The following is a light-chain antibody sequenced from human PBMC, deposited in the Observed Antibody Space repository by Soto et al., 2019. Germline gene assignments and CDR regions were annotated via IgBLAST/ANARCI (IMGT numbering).Light chain of an antibody. V-gene: IGKV3-20*01. J-gene: IGKJ3*01. CDR3: QLFGTSWLT. Sequence: EIVLTQSPGTLPLSPGERATLSCRASQSVASRYLAWYQLKPGQAPRLLIHRASSKATCIPDRLSGSGSRTHFTLTMSRLEPEDFAVYYCQLFGTSWLTFIPGTQTHIK. CDR1: QSVASRY. CDR2: RAS.